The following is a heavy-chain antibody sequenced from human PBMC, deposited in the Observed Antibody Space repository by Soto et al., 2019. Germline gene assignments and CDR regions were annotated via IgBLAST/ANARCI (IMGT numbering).Heavy chain of an antibody. V-gene: IGHV4-38-2*02. J-gene: IGHJ4*02. CDR2: IYHSGSS. CDR1: HNSISSSYY. CDR3: ARDKITGIFDY. Sequence: SETLSLTCTVSHNSISSSYYWGWIRQPPGKGLEWIGTIYHSGSSYYNPPLKSRVTISVDTSKNQFSLKLTSVTAADTAVYYCARDKITGIFDYWGQGTLVTVSS. D-gene: IGHD2-8*02.